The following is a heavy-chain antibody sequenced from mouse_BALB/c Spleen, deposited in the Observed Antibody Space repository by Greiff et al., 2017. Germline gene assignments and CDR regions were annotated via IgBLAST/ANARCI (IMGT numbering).Heavy chain of an antibody. CDR1: GYSFTGYY. CDR2: INPYNGAT. J-gene: IGHJ2*01. V-gene: IGHV1-31*01. D-gene: IGHD1-1*01. CDR3: ARIRRDYYGSSNFDY. Sequence: EVQLQESGPELVKPGASVKISCKASGYSFTGYYMHWVKQSHVKSLEWIGRINPYNGATSYNQNFKDKASLTVDKSSSTAYMELHSLTSEDSAVYYCARIRRDYYGSSNFDYWGQGTTLTVSS.